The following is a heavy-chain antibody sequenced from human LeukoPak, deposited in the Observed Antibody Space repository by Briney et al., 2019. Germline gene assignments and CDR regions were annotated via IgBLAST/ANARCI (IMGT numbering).Heavy chain of an antibody. CDR2: VHTSGST. CDR1: GASVSSGNYY. J-gene: IGHJ4*02. Sequence: ASETLSLTCIVSGASVSSGNYYWSWIRQPAGQRLEWIGRVHTSGSTSYNPSLKSRVTISLDTSRNQFSLNLTSVTAADTAVYYCARHRDYDILTGSYYFDYWGQGTLVTVSS. D-gene: IGHD3-9*01. V-gene: IGHV4-61*02. CDR3: ARHRDYDILTGSYYFDY.